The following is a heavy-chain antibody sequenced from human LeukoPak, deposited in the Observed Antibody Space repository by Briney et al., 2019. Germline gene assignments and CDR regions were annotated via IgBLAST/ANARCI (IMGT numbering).Heavy chain of an antibody. J-gene: IGHJ5*02. V-gene: IGHV4-59*01. D-gene: IGHD5/OR15-5a*01. CDR1: GGSISSYY. Sequence: SETLSLTCTVSGGSISSYYWSWIRQPPGKGLEWIGYIYYSGSTNYNPSLKSRVTMSVDTSKNQFSLKLSSVTAADTAVYYCARAPLRFKNWFDPWGQGTLVTVSS. CDR3: ARAPLRFKNWFDP. CDR2: IYYSGST.